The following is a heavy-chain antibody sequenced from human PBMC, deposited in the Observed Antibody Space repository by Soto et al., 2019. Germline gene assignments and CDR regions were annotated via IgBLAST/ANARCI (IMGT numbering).Heavy chain of an antibody. J-gene: IGHJ5*02. V-gene: IGHV3-11*06. CDR3: ARDERIAVAGTDT. D-gene: IGHD6-19*01. CDR1: GFTFSDHY. Sequence: GGSLRLSCAASGFTFSDHYMSWIRQAPGKGLEWVSIISTSSSYTNYAYSVRGRFTISRDNAKNSLYLQMNGLRAEDTAVYYCARDERIAVAGTDTWGQGILVTVSS. CDR2: ISTSSSYT.